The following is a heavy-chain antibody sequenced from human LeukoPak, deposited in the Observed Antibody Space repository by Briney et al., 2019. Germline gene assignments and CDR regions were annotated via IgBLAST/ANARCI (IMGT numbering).Heavy chain of an antibody. CDR1: GGSISSYY. J-gene: IGHJ4*02. CDR3: AIGGATGGDLQPYFDY. Sequence: SETLSLTCTVSGGSISSYYWSWIRQPPGKGLEWIGYIYYSGSTNYNPSLKSRVTISVDTSKNQFSLKLSSVTAADTAVYYCAIGGATGGDLQPYFDYWGQGTLVTVSS. D-gene: IGHD4-17*01. V-gene: IGHV4-59*08. CDR2: IYYSGST.